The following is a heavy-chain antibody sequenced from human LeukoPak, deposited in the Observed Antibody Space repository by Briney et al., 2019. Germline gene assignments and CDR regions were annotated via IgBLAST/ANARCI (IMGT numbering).Heavy chain of an antibody. Sequence: SVKVSCKASGYTLTRYYMLLVRQAPAQGLEGMGIINPSGGSTNYAQKFQGRVTMTRDTSTSTVYMELSSLRSEDTAVYYCARVAGIMIFGVAYFVFWGQGTLVTVSS. CDR1: GYTLTRYY. CDR3: ARVAGIMIFGVAYFVF. V-gene: IGHV1-46*01. J-gene: IGHJ4*02. CDR2: INPSGGST. D-gene: IGHD3-3*01.